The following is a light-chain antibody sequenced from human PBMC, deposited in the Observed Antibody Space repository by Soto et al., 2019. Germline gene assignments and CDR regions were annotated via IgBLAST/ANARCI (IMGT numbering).Light chain of an antibody. CDR1: ESIGDY. J-gene: IGKJ5*01. Sequence: PGEMATLSCLASESIGDYLAWYQQKPGQAPRLLIYGATMRTTVTPDRFSGAGSETHFTLAISRLEPGDFAVYYCQQYVTSPAITFGQGTRLEIK. V-gene: IGKV3-20*01. CDR2: GAT. CDR3: QQYVTSPAIT.